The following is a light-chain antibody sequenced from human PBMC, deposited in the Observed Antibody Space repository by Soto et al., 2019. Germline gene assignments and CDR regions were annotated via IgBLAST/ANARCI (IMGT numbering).Light chain of an antibody. V-gene: IGKV3-20*01. CDR2: GAS. CDR3: HHSGSSPST. J-gene: IGKJ1*01. CDR1: QSVSSSY. Sequence: ESDLTQSPGSPYLSPGARATLACRASQSVSSSYLAWYQQKPGQAPRLLIYGASSRATGIPDRFSGSGSGTDFTLTICRLEPEDFAVYYCHHSGSSPSTFGQGAKVDI.